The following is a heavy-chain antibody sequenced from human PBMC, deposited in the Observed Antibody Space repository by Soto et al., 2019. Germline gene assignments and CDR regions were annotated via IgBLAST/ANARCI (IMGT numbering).Heavy chain of an antibody. J-gene: IGHJ4*02. CDR3: AKAGFSSGWSPSYFDY. V-gene: IGHV3-23*01. D-gene: IGHD6-19*01. CDR1: GFTFSSYA. CDR2: MSGTGGST. Sequence: EEQLLESGGCLVQPGRSLRLSCAASGFTFSSYAMNWVRQAPGKGLEWVSAMSGTGGSTYYADSVKGRFTISRDNSKNTLYLQMNSLRVEDTAVLYCAKAGFSSGWSPSYFDYWGQGTLVTVSS.